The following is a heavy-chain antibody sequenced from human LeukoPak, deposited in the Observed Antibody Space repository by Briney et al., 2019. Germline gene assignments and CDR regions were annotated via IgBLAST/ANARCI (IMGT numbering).Heavy chain of an antibody. CDR1: GYTFTGYY. Sequence: ASVTVSCKASGYTFTGYYMHWVRQAPGQGLEWMGWINPNSGGTNYAQKFQGRVTMTRDTSISTAYMELSRLRSDDTAVYYCARAGYDYVWGSYRYALDYWGQGTLVTVSS. J-gene: IGHJ4*02. CDR3: ARAGYDYVWGSYRYALDY. V-gene: IGHV1-2*02. CDR2: INPNSGGT. D-gene: IGHD3-16*02.